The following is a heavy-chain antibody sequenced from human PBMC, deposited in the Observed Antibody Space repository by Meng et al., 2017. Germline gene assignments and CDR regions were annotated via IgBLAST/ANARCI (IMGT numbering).Heavy chain of an antibody. CDR2: ITSSASAI. V-gene: IGHV3-11*01. J-gene: IGHJ4*02. CDR3: ARVLGSYSSDY. Sequence: QVQLVESGGRLVKTGGSLRLPCAASGVTFSYTYMSWIRQAPGKVLEWVSYITSSASAIHYAASVKGRFTISRDNAKNSLYLQMNSLRAEDTAVYYCARVLGSYSSDYWGPGPLVTVSS. CDR1: GVTFSYTY. D-gene: IGHD6-13*01.